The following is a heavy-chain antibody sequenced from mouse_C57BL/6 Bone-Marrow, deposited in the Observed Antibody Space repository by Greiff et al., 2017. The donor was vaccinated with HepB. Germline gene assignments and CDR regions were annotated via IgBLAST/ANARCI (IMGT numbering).Heavy chain of an antibody. CDR3: ARDPPYYYGSSYYAMDY. V-gene: IGHV1-82*01. CDR2: IYPGDGDT. D-gene: IGHD1-1*01. CDR1: GYAFSSSW. J-gene: IGHJ4*01. Sequence: QVQLKQSGPELVKPGASVKISCKASGYAFSSSWMNWVKQRPGKGLEWIGRIYPGDGDTNYNGKFKGKATLTADKSSSTAYMQLSSLTSEDSAVYFCARDPPYYYGSSYYAMDYWGQGTSVTVSS.